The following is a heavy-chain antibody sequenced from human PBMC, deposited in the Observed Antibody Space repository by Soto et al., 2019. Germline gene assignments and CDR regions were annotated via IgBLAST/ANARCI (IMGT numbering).Heavy chain of an antibody. CDR2: INAGNGNT. D-gene: IGHD1-1*01. CDR3: ARDKTTGILDY. Sequence: GASVKVSCKASGYTFTSYDMHWVRLAPGQRLEWMGWINAGNGNTKYSQKFQGRVTITRDTSASTAYMELSSLRSEDTAVYYCARDKTTGILDYWGQGTLVTVSS. J-gene: IGHJ4*02. V-gene: IGHV1-3*01. CDR1: GYTFTSYD.